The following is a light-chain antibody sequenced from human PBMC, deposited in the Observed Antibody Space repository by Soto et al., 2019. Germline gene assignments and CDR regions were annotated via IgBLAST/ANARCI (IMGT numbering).Light chain of an antibody. CDR3: QQANSSPYT. V-gene: IGKV1D-12*01. J-gene: IGKJ2*01. CDR2: AAS. CDR1: QDSSTW. Sequence: DIQLTQSPSSVSVSVGDTVTITCRASQDSSTWLAWYQQKAGNAPKLLVYAASTLQSGVPSRFSGSGSGTEFTLTINSLQREDFATYYCQQANSSPYTFGQGTILEIK.